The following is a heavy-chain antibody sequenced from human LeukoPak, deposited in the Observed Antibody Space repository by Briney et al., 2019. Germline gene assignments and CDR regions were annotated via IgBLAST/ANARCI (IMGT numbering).Heavy chain of an antibody. D-gene: IGHD2-15*01. J-gene: IGHJ4*02. Sequence: ASVKVSCKASGYTCTGYFMHWVRQAPGHGLEWMGWINPNSGGTNYAQTFQGRVTMTRDTSITTAYMELNRLRSDDTAVYYCARGRGGHDYWGQGTLVTVSS. CDR3: ARGRGGHDY. CDR1: GYTCTGYF. V-gene: IGHV1-2*02. CDR2: INPNSGGT.